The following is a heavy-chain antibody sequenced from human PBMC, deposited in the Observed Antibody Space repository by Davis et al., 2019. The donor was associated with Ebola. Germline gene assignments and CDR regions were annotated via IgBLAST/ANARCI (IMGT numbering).Heavy chain of an antibody. V-gene: IGHV3-53*01. J-gene: IGHJ4*02. Sequence: GESLKISCAASGFTVKSNYFHWVRQAPGRGLEWVSVLRAADDSYYADSVKGRFTISRDNSQNMVYLQMNSLRAEDTCIYYCAGRGGYLVHYWGRGTQVTVSS. CDR2: LRAADDS. D-gene: IGHD3-22*01. CDR3: AGRGGYLVHY. CDR1: GFTVKSNY.